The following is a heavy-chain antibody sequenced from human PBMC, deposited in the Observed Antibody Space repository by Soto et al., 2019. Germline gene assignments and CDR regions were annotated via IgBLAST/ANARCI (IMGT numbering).Heavy chain of an antibody. CDR3: ARDSAMGPYFDY. Sequence: SVKVSCKASGGTFSSYAISWVRQAPGQGLEWMGGIIPIFGTANYAQKFQGRVTITADESTSTAYMELSSLRSEDTAVYYCARDSAMGPYFDYWGQGTLVTVSS. D-gene: IGHD2-2*01. J-gene: IGHJ4*02. CDR1: GGTFSSYA. V-gene: IGHV1-69*13. CDR2: IIPIFGTA.